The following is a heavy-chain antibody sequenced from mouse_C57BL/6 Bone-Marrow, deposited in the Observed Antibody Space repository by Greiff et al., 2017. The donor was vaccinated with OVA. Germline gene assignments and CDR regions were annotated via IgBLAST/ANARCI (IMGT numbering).Heavy chain of an antibody. Sequence: EVQLVESGGGLVQPGGSLKLSCAASGFTFSDYGMAWVRQAPRKGPEGVAFISNLEYSLYYADTVPGRFTISREKAKNTLILERSRLRSEDTAMYYCARTNWDGYYFDYWGQGTTLTVSS. V-gene: IGHV5-15*01. CDR3: ARTNWDGYYFDY. D-gene: IGHD4-1*01. J-gene: IGHJ2*01. CDR1: GFTFSDYG. CDR2: ISNLEYSL.